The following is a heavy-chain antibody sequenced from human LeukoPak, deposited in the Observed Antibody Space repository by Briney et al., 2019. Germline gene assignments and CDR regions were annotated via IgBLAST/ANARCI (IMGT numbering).Heavy chain of an antibody. CDR3: ARFLATWDYYYMDV. Sequence: GGSMRLSCAASGFTFRTYSMNWVRQAPGKGLEWVSHIGGGGTFIYYADSVKGRFTISRDNDKNSVYLQMTSLRAEDTAVYYCARFLATWDYYYMDVWGNGTTVTVSS. D-gene: IGHD3-3*01. CDR1: GFTFRTYS. V-gene: IGHV3-48*01. J-gene: IGHJ6*03. CDR2: IGGGGTFI.